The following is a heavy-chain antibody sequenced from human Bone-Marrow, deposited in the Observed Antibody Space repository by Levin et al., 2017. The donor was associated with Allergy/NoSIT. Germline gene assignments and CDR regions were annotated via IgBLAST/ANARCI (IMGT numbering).Heavy chain of an antibody. CDR2: ISISSATT. CDR3: ARGRRCSSSSCSNGYFDL. Sequence: GESLKISCAASGFTFSTYSMNWVRQAPGKGLEWISYISISSATTYYSDSVKGRFIISRDHANNSLHLQLHRLRVEDTAVYYCARGRRCSSSSCSNGYFDLWGRGTLVSVSS. V-gene: IGHV3-48*01. CDR1: GFTFSTYS. D-gene: IGHD2-2*01. J-gene: IGHJ2*01.